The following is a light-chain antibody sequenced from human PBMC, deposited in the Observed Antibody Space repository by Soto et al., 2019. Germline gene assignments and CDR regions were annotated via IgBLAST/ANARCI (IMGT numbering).Light chain of an antibody. V-gene: IGKV4-1*01. CDR2: WAS. CDR3: QQYYNSPIT. J-gene: IGKJ5*01. CDR1: QSVLYSSNNKNY. Sequence: DIVMTQSPDSLAVSLGERATINCKSSQSVLYSSNNKNYLAWYQQKPGQPPKLLIYWASTRESGVPDRFSGSGSGTYFTLTISSLHAEDVAVYYCQQYYNSPITFGQGTRLEIK.